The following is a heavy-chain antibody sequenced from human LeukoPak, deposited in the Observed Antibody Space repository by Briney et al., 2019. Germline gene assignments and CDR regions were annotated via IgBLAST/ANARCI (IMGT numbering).Heavy chain of an antibody. Sequence: PGGSLRLSCVASGFPFSSHAMCWVRQAPGKGLEWVSSIDISGGATWYADSVRGRFTISRDNSKNTLYLQMTSLRVEDTVLYYCANEIRPNDYWGQGTLVSVSS. D-gene: IGHD3-16*01. CDR3: ANEIRPNDY. J-gene: IGHJ4*02. V-gene: IGHV3-23*05. CDR2: IDISGGAT. CDR1: GFPFSSHA.